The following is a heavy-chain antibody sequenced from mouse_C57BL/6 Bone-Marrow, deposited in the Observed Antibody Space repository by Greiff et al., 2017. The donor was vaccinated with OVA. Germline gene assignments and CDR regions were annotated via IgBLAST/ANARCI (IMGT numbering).Heavy chain of an antibody. V-gene: IGHV14-1*01. CDR2: IDPEDGDT. J-gene: IGHJ2*01. CDR1: GFNIKDYY. D-gene: IGHD1-1*01. CDR3: ATALYYYGSTYYVDY. Sequence: VQLQQSGAELVRPGASVKLSCTASGFNIKDYYMHWVKQRPEQGLEWIGRIDPEDGDTEYAPKFPGKATMTADTSSNTAYLQLSSLTSEDTAVYYCATALYYYGSTYYVDYWGQGTTLTVTS.